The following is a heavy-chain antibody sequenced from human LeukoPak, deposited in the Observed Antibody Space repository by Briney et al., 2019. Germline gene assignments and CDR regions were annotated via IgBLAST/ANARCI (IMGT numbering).Heavy chain of an antibody. Sequence: GASVKVSCKASGGTFSSYAISWVRQAPGQGLEWMGGIIPIFGTANYAQKFQGRVTITADESTSTAYMELSSLRSEDTAVYYCARQYGGSFLAHDTFDIWGQGTRVTVSS. CDR2: IIPIFGTA. J-gene: IGHJ3*02. D-gene: IGHD1-26*01. CDR1: GGTFSSYA. CDR3: ARQYGGSFLAHDTFDI. V-gene: IGHV1-69*13.